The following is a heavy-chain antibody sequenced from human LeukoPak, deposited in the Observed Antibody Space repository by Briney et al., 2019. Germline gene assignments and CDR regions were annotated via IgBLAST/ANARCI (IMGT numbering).Heavy chain of an antibody. CDR3: AKTYVWYYFDY. D-gene: IGHD3-16*01. V-gene: IGHV1-46*01. Sequence: GASVKVSCKASGYTFTSYYMHWVRQAPGQGLEWMGIINPSGGSTSYAQKFQGRVTMTRDMSTSTVYMELSSLRSEDTAVYYCAKTYVWYYFDYWGQGILVTVSS. CDR1: GYTFTSYY. J-gene: IGHJ4*02. CDR2: INPSGGST.